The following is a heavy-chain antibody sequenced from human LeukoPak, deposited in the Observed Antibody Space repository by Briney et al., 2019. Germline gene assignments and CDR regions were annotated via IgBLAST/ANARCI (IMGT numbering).Heavy chain of an antibody. CDR3: ARDTRTYYDFWSGYLYYFDY. Sequence: ASVKVSCKASGYTFTSYGISWVRQAPGQGLEWMGWISAYNGNTNYAQKLQGRVTMTTDTSTSTAYMELRSLRSDDTAVYYCARDTRTYYDFWSGYLYYFDYWGQGTLVTVSS. CDR1: GYTFTSYG. V-gene: IGHV1-18*01. CDR2: ISAYNGNT. D-gene: IGHD3-3*01. J-gene: IGHJ4*02.